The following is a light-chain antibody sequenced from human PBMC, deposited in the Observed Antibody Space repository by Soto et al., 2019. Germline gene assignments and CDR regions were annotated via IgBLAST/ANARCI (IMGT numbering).Light chain of an antibody. V-gene: IGKV1-12*01. CDR2: ATS. Sequence: DIQMTQSPSSVSASVGDRVTITCRASGHINNWLDWYQQKPGKAPKLLIYATSTLQSGVPSRFSGSGSGADFTLTISSLQPEDFATYYCQQASSYPLTFGGGTRVE. CDR3: QQASSYPLT. CDR1: GHINNW. J-gene: IGKJ4*01.